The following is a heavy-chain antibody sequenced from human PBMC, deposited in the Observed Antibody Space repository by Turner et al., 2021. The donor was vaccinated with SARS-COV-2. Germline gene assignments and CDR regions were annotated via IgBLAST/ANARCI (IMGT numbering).Heavy chain of an antibody. CDR2: INPNSGGT. J-gene: IGHJ4*02. Sequence: QVQLVQSGAEAKKPGASVKVSCKASGYAFTGYYMHWVRQAPGQGLECMGWINPNSGGTNYAQKCQGRITMTRNTSISTVYMELSRLRSDDTAVYYCASSANSSGWDYWGQGTLVTVSS. D-gene: IGHD6-19*01. V-gene: IGHV1-2*02. CDR1: GYAFTGYY. CDR3: ASSANSSGWDY.